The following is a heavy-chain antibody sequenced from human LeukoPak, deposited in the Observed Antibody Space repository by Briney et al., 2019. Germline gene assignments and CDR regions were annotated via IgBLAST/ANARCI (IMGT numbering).Heavy chain of an antibody. D-gene: IGHD6-6*01. Sequence: SETLSLTCTVSGGSFSGYYWSWIRQPPGKGLEWIGEINHSGSTNYNPSLKSRVTISVDTSKNQFSLKLSSVTAADTAVYYCARESIAARNFDYWGQGTLVTVSS. CDR2: INHSGST. J-gene: IGHJ4*02. V-gene: IGHV4-34*01. CDR3: ARESIAARNFDY. CDR1: GGSFSGYY.